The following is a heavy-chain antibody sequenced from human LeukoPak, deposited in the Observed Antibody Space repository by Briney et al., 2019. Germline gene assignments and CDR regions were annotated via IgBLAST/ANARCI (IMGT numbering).Heavy chain of an antibody. Sequence: ASVKVSCKASGYTFTSYGISWVRQAPGQGREWMAWISAYNGNTNYAQKVQGRVTMTTDTSTSTAYMDLRSLRSDDTAVYYCARDLRYSSGWYHDAFDIWGQGTMVTVSS. V-gene: IGHV1-18*01. CDR1: GYTFTSYG. CDR3: ARDLRYSSGWYHDAFDI. J-gene: IGHJ3*02. D-gene: IGHD6-19*01. CDR2: ISAYNGNT.